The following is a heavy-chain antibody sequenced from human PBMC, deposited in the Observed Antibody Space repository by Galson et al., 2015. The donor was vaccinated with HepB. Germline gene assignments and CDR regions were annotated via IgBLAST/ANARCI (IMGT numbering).Heavy chain of an antibody. Sequence: SLRLSCAASGFTFSDYYMSWFRQAPGKGLEWVSYISSSSSYTNYEDSVKGRFTISRDNAKNSLYLQMKSLRAEDTAVYYCARRKLEVLAFDIWGQGTMVTVSS. CDR1: GFTFSDYY. CDR2: ISSSSSYT. J-gene: IGHJ3*02. D-gene: IGHD3-3*02. V-gene: IGHV3-11*03. CDR3: ARRKLEVLAFDI.